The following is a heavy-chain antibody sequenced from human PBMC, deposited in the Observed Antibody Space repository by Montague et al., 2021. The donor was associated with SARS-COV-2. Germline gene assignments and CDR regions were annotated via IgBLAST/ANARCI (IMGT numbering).Heavy chain of an antibody. CDR2: ISSSSSYI. CDR3: ARESPYYGSGSEGFDY. CDR1: GFTFSSYS. V-gene: IGHV3-21*01. J-gene: IGHJ4*02. Sequence: SLRLSCAASGFTFSSYSVNWVRQAPGKGLEWVSSISSSSSYIYYADSVKGRFTISRDNAKNSLYLQMNSLRAEDTAVYYCARESPYYGSGSEGFDYWGQGTLVTVSS. D-gene: IGHD3-10*01.